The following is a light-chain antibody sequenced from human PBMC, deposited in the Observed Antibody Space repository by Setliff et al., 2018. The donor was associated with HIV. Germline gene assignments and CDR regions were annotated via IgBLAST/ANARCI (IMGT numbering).Light chain of an antibody. CDR2: GNS. J-gene: IGLJ1*01. CDR1: RSNIGAGYD. CDR3: QSYDSSLSGYV. V-gene: IGLV1-40*01. Sequence: QSVLTQPPSVSGAPGQRVTISCTGSRSNIGAGYDVQWYQQLPGTAPKLVMFGNSNRPSGVPDRFSDSKSGTSASLAISGLQAEDEADYYCQSYDSSLSGYVFGTGTKSPS.